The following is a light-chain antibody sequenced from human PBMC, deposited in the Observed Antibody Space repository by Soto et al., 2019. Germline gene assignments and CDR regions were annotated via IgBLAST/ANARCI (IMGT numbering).Light chain of an antibody. Sequence: DIQMTQSPSTLSSSVGDRATITCRASQSISTWLAWYQQKPGKAPKLLIYKASSLESGVPSRFSGSGSGTEFTLTISSLQADDFATYYYQEYSSAPRTFGQGTQVEIK. CDR2: KAS. CDR1: QSISTW. J-gene: IGKJ1*01. CDR3: QEYSSAPRT. V-gene: IGKV1-5*03.